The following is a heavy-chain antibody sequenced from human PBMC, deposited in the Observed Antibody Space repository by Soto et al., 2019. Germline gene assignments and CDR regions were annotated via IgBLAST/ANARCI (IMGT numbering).Heavy chain of an antibody. D-gene: IGHD4-17*01. Sequence: EVQLVESGGGLVQPGGSLRLSCAASGFTVSNSYMSWVRQAPGKGLEYVSVIYSGGGTYYADSVKGRFTISRDNSKNTLYLQMNSLVAEDTAVYYCVRSPTRTNYADYFDPWGQGTLVTVSS. CDR1: GFTVSNSY. V-gene: IGHV3-66*01. J-gene: IGHJ5*02. CDR3: VRSPTRTNYADYFDP. CDR2: IYSGGGT.